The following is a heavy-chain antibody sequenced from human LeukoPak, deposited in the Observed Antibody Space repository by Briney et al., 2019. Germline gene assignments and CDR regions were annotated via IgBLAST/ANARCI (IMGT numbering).Heavy chain of an antibody. CDR1: GFTFSSYA. CDR2: ISGSGGST. D-gene: IGHD3-10*01. Sequence: GGSLRLSCAASGFTFSSYAMSWVRQAPGEGLEWVSAISGSGGSTYYADSVKGRFTISRDNSKNTLYLQMNSLRAEDTAVYYCARDKSDSGSYYKYWGKGTLVTVSS. J-gene: IGHJ4*02. CDR3: ARDKSDSGSYYKY. V-gene: IGHV3-23*01.